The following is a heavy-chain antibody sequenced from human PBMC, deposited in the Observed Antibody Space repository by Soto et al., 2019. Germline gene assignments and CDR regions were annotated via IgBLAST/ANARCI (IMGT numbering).Heavy chain of an antibody. D-gene: IGHD1-26*01. CDR3: ARAFIVGAPDYFDY. Sequence: QVQLVESGGGVVQPGRSLSLSCAASGFTFSDYPMHWVRQAPGKGLEWVAVISYDGRVKYYVDSVKGRFTISRDDSKNTLYLQMNSMRVDDRAVYYRARAFIVGAPDYFDYWGQGTLVTVSS. CDR1: GFTFSDYP. CDR2: ISYDGRVK. J-gene: IGHJ4*02. V-gene: IGHV3-30*04.